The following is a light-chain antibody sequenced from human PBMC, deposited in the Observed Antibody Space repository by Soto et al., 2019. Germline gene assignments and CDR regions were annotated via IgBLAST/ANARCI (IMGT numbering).Light chain of an antibody. V-gene: IGKV3-15*01. CDR1: QSVNSN. Sequence: EIVMTQSPATLSVSPGERATLSCRASQSVNSNLAWYQQKSGQAPSLLIYGASTRATGVPARFSGSGYGTEFTLTISSLQSEDFAVYYCQQYNNWPPYTFGQGTKLEIK. CDR3: QQYNNWPPYT. CDR2: GAS. J-gene: IGKJ2*01.